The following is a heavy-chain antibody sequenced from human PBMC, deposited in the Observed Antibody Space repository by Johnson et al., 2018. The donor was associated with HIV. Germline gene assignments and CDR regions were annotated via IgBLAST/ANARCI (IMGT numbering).Heavy chain of an antibody. D-gene: IGHD6-13*01. CDR3: AKGRDYSSSWWHAFDI. Sequence: VQLVESGGGLVQPGRSLRLSCAASGFTFSSYAMHWVRQAPGKGLEWVAVISYDGSNKYYTDSVKGRFTISRDNAKNSLYLQMNSLRAEDTALYYCAKGRDYSSSWWHAFDIWG. J-gene: IGHJ3*02. V-gene: IGHV3-30-3*01. CDR2: ISYDGSNK. CDR1: GFTFSSYA.